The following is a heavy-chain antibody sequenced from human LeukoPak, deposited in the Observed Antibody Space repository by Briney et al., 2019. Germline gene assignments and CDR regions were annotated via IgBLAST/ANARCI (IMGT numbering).Heavy chain of an antibody. D-gene: IGHD6-19*01. CDR2: FYDSGST. Sequence: SETLSLTCTVSGGTISGYYWSWLRQPPGKGLEWLGYFYDSGSTNYSPSLKSRVTMSEDTSKNQFSLRLNSVTAADTAVYYCARRYSSGPFDYRGQGTLVTVSS. CDR1: GGTISGYY. V-gene: IGHV4-59*01. CDR3: ARRYSSGPFDY. J-gene: IGHJ4*02.